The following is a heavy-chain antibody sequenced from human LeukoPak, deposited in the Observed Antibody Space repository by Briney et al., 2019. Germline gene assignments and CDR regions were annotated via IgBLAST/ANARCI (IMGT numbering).Heavy chain of an antibody. V-gene: IGHV1-2*04. Sequence: GASVKVSCKASGYTFTGYYMHWVRQAPGQGLEWMGWINPNSGGTNYAQKFQGWVTMTRDTSISTAYMELSRLRSDDTAVYYCARGDPDYDILTGYNYGMDVWGQGTTVTVSS. J-gene: IGHJ6*02. D-gene: IGHD3-9*01. CDR1: GYTFTGYY. CDR2: INPNSGGT. CDR3: ARGDPDYDILTGYNYGMDV.